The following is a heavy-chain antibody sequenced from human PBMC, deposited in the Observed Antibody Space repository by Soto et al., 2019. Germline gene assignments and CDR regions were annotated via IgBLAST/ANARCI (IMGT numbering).Heavy chain of an antibody. CDR1: GYPFTTYD. CDR2: MNPNNGDT. V-gene: IGHV1-8*01. Sequence: QVQLVQSGAEVKKPGASVKVSCKASGYPFTTYDINWLRQAAGQGLEWMGWMNPNNGDTAYAQKVQGRVTMTRDTSISTAYMELTSLRSEDTAVYYCAREFSDYAGYWGQGTLVTVSS. J-gene: IGHJ4*02. CDR3: AREFSDYAGY. D-gene: IGHD4-17*01.